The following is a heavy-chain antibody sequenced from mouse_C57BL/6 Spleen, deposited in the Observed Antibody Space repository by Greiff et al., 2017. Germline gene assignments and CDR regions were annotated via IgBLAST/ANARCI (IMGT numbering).Heavy chain of an antibody. D-gene: IGHD1-1*01. CDR2: IDPSDSET. CDR1: GYTFTSYW. CDR3: ARGGSSYFDY. Sequence: QVQLQQPGAELVRPGSSVKLSCKATGYTFTSYWMHWVKQRPIQGLEWIGNIDPSDSETHYNQKFKDKATLTVDKSSSTAYMQLSSLTSEDSAVYYCARGGSSYFDYWGQGTTLTVSS. V-gene: IGHV1-52*01. J-gene: IGHJ2*01.